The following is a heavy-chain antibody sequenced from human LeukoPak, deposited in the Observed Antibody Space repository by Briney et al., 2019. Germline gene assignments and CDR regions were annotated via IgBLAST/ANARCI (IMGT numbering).Heavy chain of an antibody. J-gene: IGHJ6*02. CDR2: ISAYNGNT. CDR3: ARDFDSSGYYLLDYYYGMDV. D-gene: IGHD3-22*01. V-gene: IGHV1-18*01. CDR1: GYTFTSYG. Sequence: ASVKVSCKASGYTFTSYGISWVRQAPGQGLEWMGWISAYNGNTNYAQKLQGRVTMTTDTSTSTAYMELRSLRSDDTAVYYCARDFDSSGYYLLDYYYGMDVWGQGTTVTVSS.